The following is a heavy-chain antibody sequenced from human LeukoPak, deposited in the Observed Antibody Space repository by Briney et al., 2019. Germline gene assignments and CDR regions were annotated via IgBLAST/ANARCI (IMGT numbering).Heavy chain of an antibody. CDR1: GFTFSNYW. CDR2: INSDGSST. CDR3: ARVSSGSYFGYYYYYMDV. Sequence: PGGSLRLSCAASGFTFSNYWMHWVRQAPGKGLVWVSRINSDGSSTSYADSVKGRFTISRDNAKNTLYLQMNSLRAEDTAVYYCARVSSGSYFGYYYYYMDVWGKGTTVNVSS. D-gene: IGHD1-26*01. V-gene: IGHV3-74*01. J-gene: IGHJ6*03.